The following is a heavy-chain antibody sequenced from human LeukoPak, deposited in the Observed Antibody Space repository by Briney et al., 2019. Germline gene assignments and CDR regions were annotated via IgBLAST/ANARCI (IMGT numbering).Heavy chain of an antibody. CDR3: TRGSITVDH. CDR1: GGSISSGSSY. D-gene: IGHD6-19*01. V-gene: IGHV4-61*02. J-gene: IGHJ4*02. CDR2: MYTSGST. Sequence: SETLSLTCTVSGGSISSGSSYWRWIRQPAGKGLEWIWRMYTSGSTNYNPSLKSRVTISVDTSKNQFSLKMTSVTAADTAVYYCTRGSITVDHWGQGTLVTVSS.